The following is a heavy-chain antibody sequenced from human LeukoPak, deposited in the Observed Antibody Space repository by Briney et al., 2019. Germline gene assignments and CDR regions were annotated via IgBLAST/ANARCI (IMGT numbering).Heavy chain of an antibody. CDR2: ISGYNGKT. D-gene: IGHD2-8*02. CDR1: GYTFSSYG. J-gene: IGHJ5*02. Sequence: ASVKVSCKTSGYTFSSYGIAWVRQAPGQGLEWMGCISGYNGKTNYAEHLQGRVTMTTDTSTSTGYMELRSLRSDDTAVYYCAREGALHDTGDHYLSWFDPWGQGTLVTVSS. CDR3: AREGALHDTGDHYLSWFDP. V-gene: IGHV1-18*01.